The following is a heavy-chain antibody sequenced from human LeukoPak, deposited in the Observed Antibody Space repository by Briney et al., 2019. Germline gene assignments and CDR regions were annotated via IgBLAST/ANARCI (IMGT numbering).Heavy chain of an antibody. CDR2: ISSSTTYI. J-gene: IGHJ4*02. D-gene: IGHD3-16*01. V-gene: IGHV3-21*01. CDR1: GFTFSSYS. Sequence: PGGSLRLSCAASGFTFSSYSMHWVRQAPGKGLEWVSSISSSTTYIYYADSVKGRFTISRDNAENSLYLQMHSLRAEDTAIYYCVRDLYARLRLGEPPGYWGQGTLVTVSS. CDR3: VRDLYARLRLGEPPGY.